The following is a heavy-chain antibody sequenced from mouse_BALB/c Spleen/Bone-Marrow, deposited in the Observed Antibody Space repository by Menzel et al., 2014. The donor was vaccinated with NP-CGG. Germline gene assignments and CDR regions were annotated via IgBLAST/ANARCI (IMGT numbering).Heavy chain of an antibody. Sequence: QVQLQQSGAELVKPGASVKLPCKASGYTFTSYWMHWVKQRPGQGLEWIGEINPSNGRTNYNETFKSKATLTVDKSSTTAYMQLSSLTSDDSAVYYCARYGIYDAMDYWGQGTSVTVSS. CDR1: GYTFTSYW. V-gene: IGHV1S81*02. D-gene: IGHD2-1*01. J-gene: IGHJ4*01. CDR2: INPSNGRT. CDR3: ARYGIYDAMDY.